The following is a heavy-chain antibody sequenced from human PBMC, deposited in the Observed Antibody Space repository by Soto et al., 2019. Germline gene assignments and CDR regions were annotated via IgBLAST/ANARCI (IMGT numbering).Heavy chain of an antibody. V-gene: IGHV5-10-1*01. CDR3: ASRSLLRFPDPQADHYGMDV. CDR1: GYSFTSYW. J-gene: IGHJ6*02. CDR2: IDPSDSYT. Sequence: GESLKISCKGSGYSFTSYWISWVRQMPGKGLEWMGRIDPSDSYTNYSPSFQGHVTISADKSISTAYLQWSSLKASDTAMYYCASRSLLRFPDPQADHYGMDVWGQGTTVT. D-gene: IGHD3-3*01.